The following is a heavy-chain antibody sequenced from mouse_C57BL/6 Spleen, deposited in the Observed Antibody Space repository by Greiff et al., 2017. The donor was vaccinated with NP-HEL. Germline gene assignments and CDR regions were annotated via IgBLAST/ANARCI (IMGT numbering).Heavy chain of an antibody. J-gene: IGHJ1*03. V-gene: IGHV1-69*01. CDR1: GYTFTSYW. CDR2: IDPSDSYT. CDR3: ARSYYYGSRGYFDV. Sequence: VQLQQPGAELVMPGASVKLSCKASGYTFTSYWMHWVKQRPGQGLEWIGEIDPSDSYTNYNQKFKGKFTLTVDKSSSTAYMQLSSLTSEESAVYYCARSYYYGSRGYFDVWGTGTTVTVSS. D-gene: IGHD1-1*01.